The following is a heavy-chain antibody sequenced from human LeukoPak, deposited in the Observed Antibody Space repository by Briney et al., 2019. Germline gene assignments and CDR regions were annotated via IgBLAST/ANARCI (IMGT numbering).Heavy chain of an antibody. J-gene: IGHJ6*03. CDR1: GYTFTSYY. CDR2: INPSGGST. V-gene: IGHV1-46*01. CDR3: ARDPYGPRTGYYYYMDV. D-gene: IGHD3-10*01. Sequence: VASVKVSCKASGYTFTSYYMHWARQAPGQGLEWMGIINPSGGSTSYAQKFQGRVTMTRDTSTSTVYMELSSLRSEDTAVYYCARDPYGPRTGYYYYMDVWGKGTTVTVSS.